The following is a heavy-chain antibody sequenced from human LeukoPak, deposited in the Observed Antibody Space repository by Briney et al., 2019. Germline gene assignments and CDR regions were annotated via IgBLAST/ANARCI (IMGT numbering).Heavy chain of an antibody. Sequence: SETLSLTCTVSGGSISSYYWSWIRQPPGKGLEWIGYIYYSGSTNYNPSLKSRVTISVDTSKNPFSLKLSSVTAADTAVYYCASGNIVVVVDIWGQGTMVTVSS. J-gene: IGHJ3*02. CDR2: IYYSGST. D-gene: IGHD2-15*01. CDR1: GGSISSYY. CDR3: ASGNIVVVVDI. V-gene: IGHV4-59*01.